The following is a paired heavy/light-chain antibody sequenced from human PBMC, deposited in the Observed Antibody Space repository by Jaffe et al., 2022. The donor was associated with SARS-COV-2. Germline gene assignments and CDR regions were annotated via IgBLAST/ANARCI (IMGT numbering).Light chain of an antibody. J-gene: IGKJ1*01. Sequence: DIQMTQSPSSLSASVGDRVTITCRASQSISKYLNWYQQKPGKAPKLLIYAASSLQSGVPSRFSGSGSGTDFTLTISSLHPEDFATYYCQQSYSAPRTFGQGTKVEIK. CDR1: QSISKY. CDR2: AAS. CDR3: QQSYSAPRT. V-gene: IGKV1-39*01.
Heavy chain of an antibody. CDR1: GLTFNTYA. CDR3: AKDIVVMVSAGDAFDI. D-gene: IGHD2-15*01. Sequence: EVQLVESGGGLVQPGGSLRLSCAASGLTFNTYAMNWVRQAPGKGLEWVSGISGSGGTTYYTDSVKGRFTISRDNSKNTLYLQMNSLRAEDTAVYYCAKDIVVMVSAGDAFDIWGQGTMVTVSS. V-gene: IGHV3-23*04. J-gene: IGHJ3*02. CDR2: ISGSGGTT.